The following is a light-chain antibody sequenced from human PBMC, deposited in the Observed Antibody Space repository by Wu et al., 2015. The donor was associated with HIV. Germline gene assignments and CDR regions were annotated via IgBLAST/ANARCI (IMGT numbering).Light chain of an antibody. CDR3: QQSYSTLYS. CDR2: AAS. J-gene: IGKJ2*03. CDR1: QGISSY. Sequence: DIQMTQSPSSLSASIGDRVTITCRTSQGISSYLNWYQQKPGKAPKLLIYAASNLHSGIPSRFSGSGSGTDFTLAISSLQPEDFASYFCQQSYSTLYSFGQGDQTGDQT. V-gene: IGKV1-39*01.